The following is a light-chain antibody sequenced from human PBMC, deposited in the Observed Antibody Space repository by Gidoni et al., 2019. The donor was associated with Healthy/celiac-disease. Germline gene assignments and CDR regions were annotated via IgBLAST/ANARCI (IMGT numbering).Light chain of an antibody. CDR3: QHYCSSPPIT. V-gene: IGKV3-20*01. J-gene: IGKJ5*01. CDR1: QTVSSSD. CDR2: GAS. Sequence: DIVLTQSPGTLSLSPGERATLSCRASQTVSSSDLAWYQQKPGQAPRSLIYGASSRATGIPNRFSGSGCGTDFILTISRLEPEDFAVYYCQHYCSSPPITFGHGTRLEIK.